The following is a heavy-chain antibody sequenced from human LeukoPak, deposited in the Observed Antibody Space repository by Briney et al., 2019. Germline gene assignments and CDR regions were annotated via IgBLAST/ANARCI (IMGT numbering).Heavy chain of an antibody. CDR1: RGSISSYY. CDR3: ARAQEMATINPYYFDY. CDR2: IYYSGST. Sequence: SETLSLTCTVSRGSISSYYWSWIRQPPGKGLEWIGYIYYSGSTNYNPSLKSRVTISVDTSKNQFSLKLSSVTAADTAVYYCARAQEMATINPYYFDYWGQGTLVTASS. V-gene: IGHV4-59*01. D-gene: IGHD5-24*01. J-gene: IGHJ4*02.